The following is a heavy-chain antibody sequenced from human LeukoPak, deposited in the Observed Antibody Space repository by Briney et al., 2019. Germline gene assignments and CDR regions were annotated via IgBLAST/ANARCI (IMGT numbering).Heavy chain of an antibody. D-gene: IGHD6-19*01. CDR3: ARAAVGSSGWPFDY. CDR2: INHSGST. Sequence: PSETLSLTCAAYGGSFSGYYWSWIRQPPGKGLEWIGEINHSGSTNYNPSLKSRVTISVDTSKNQFSLKLSSVTAADTAVYYCARAAVGSSGWPFDYWGQGTLVTVSS. CDR1: GGSFSGYY. J-gene: IGHJ4*02. V-gene: IGHV4-34*01.